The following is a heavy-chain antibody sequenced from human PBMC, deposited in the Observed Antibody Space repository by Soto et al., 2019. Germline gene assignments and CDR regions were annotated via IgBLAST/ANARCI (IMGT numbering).Heavy chain of an antibody. CDR3: ARDKHTEYFDWLYPLYYFDY. V-gene: IGHV3-11*01. CDR2: ISSSGSTI. CDR1: GFTFSDYY. D-gene: IGHD3-9*01. Sequence: GGSLRLSCAASGFTFSDYYMSWIRQAPGKGLEWVSYISSSGSTIYYADSVKGRFTISRDNAKNSLYLQMNSLRAEDTAVYYCARDKHTEYFDWLYPLYYFDYWGQGT. J-gene: IGHJ4*02.